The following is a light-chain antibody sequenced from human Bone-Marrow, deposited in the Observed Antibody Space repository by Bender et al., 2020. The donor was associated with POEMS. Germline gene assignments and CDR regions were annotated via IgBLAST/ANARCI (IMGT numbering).Light chain of an antibody. CDR3: QVWDSSTEV. CDR2: QDN. Sequence: SYALTQPPSVSVSPGQTATLTCSGDKLGEKYACWYQQKPGQSPVVVMYQDNKRPSGIPARFSGSNSGNTATLTISGTQAVDEADYYCQVWDSSTEVFGGGTKLTVL. J-gene: IGLJ2*01. CDR1: KLGEKY. V-gene: IGLV3-1*01.